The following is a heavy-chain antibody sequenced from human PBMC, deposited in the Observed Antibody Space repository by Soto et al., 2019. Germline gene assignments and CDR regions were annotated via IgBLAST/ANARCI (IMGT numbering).Heavy chain of an antibody. Sequence: TCTVSGGSIRNYYWSWIRQPPGKGLEWIGYVYSSGSTHYNPSLQSRVTISADTSKNQVSLKVNSVTAADTAVYYCARDHPHSYGVYYFDYWGQGTPVTVPQ. D-gene: IGHD5-18*01. CDR1: GGSIRNYY. CDR2: VYSSGST. J-gene: IGHJ4*02. CDR3: ARDHPHSYGVYYFDY. V-gene: IGHV4-59*01.